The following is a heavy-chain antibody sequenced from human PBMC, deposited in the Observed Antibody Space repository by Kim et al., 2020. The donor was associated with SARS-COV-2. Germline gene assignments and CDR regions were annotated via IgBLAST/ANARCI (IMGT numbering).Heavy chain of an antibody. D-gene: IGHD2-2*01. CDR3: ARVKRDSTGAFDI. CDR1: GGTFSSYA. J-gene: IGHJ3*02. V-gene: IGHV1-69*06. CDR2: IIPIFGTA. Sequence: SVKVSCKASGGTFSSYAISWVRQAPGQGLEWMGGIIPIFGTANYAQKFQGRVTITADKSTSTAYMELSSLRSEDTAVYYCARVKRDSTGAFDIWGQGTMVTVSS.